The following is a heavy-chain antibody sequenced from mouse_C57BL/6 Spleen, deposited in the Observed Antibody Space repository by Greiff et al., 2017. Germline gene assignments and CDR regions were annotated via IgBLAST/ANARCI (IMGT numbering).Heavy chain of an antibody. D-gene: IGHD1-1*01. Sequence: QVQLQQSGAELVRPGASVKLSCKASGYTFTDYYINWVKQRPGQGLEWIARIYPGSGNTYYNEKFKGKATLTAEKSSSTAYMQLSSLTSEDSAVYFCAKESYYYGPDYWGQGTTLTVSS. CDR2: IYPGSGNT. V-gene: IGHV1-76*01. J-gene: IGHJ2*01. CDR3: AKESYYYGPDY. CDR1: GYTFTDYY.